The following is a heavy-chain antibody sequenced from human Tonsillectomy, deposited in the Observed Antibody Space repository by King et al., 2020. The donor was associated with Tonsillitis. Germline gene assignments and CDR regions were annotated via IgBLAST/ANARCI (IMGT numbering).Heavy chain of an antibody. CDR3: ASHQSSGWYIDIRFDY. V-gene: IGHV3-20*04. Sequence: VQLVESGGVGARPGGSLRPSCEASGFTFLDYGRSGARQAPGKGREGVSGFNWNGVGTGFENIVKGRFTIPRENPRNSLYLKMNSLRAEETALYYCASHQSSGWYIDIRFDYWGQGTLVTVSS. CDR1: GFTFLDYG. J-gene: IGHJ4*02. D-gene: IGHD6-19*01. CDR2: FNWNGVGT.